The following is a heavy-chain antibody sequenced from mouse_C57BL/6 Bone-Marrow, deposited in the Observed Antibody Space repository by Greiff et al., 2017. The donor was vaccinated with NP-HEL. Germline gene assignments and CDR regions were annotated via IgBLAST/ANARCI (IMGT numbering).Heavy chain of an antibody. CDR3: TTDY. CDR1: GFNIKDDY. Sequence: EVKLQESGAELVRPGASVKLSCTASGFNIKDDYMHWVKQRPEQGLEWIGWIDPENGDTEYASKFQGKANITADPSSNTAYLQLSSLTSDDTAVDYCTTDYWGQGTTLTVSA. V-gene: IGHV14-4*01. CDR2: IDPENGDT. J-gene: IGHJ2*01.